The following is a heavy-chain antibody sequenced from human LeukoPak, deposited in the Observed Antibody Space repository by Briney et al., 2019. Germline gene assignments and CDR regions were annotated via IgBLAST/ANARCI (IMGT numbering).Heavy chain of an antibody. Sequence: GGSLRLSCAASGFTFSSYGMSWVRQAPGKGLDWVSAISGSGGSTYYADSVKGRFTISRDNSKNTLYLQMISLRAEDTAEYYCAKDQADCSSTSCYERGFDYWGQGTLVTVSS. CDR3: AKDQADCSSTSCYERGFDY. V-gene: IGHV3-23*01. J-gene: IGHJ4*02. D-gene: IGHD2-2*01. CDR2: ISGSGGST. CDR1: GFTFSSYG.